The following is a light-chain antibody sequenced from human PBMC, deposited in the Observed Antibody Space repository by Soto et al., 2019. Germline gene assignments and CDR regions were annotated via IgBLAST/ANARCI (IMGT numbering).Light chain of an antibody. CDR2: GAS. CDR1: QSVTNNY. V-gene: IGKV3-20*01. J-gene: IGKJ1*01. CDR3: QQYGNSPPWT. Sequence: EIVLTQSPGTLSLSPGERATLSCRASQSVTNNYLAWYQQKPGQPPSLLIYGASTRATVIPDRFSGSGSGTDFTLTISRLEPEDFAVYYCQQYGNSPPWTFGQGTKVEIK.